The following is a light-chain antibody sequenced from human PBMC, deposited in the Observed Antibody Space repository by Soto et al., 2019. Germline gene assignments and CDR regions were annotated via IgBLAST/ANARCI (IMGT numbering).Light chain of an antibody. CDR2: EGS. Sequence: QSALTQPASVSGSPGQSITISCTGTSSDIGTYKFVSWYQLHPGRAPKLVIYEGSQRPSEVSNRFSGSKSGNTASLTISGLQPDDEADYYCCSYATSSPYVFGTGTKLTVL. CDR3: CSYATSSPYV. CDR1: SSDIGTYKF. V-gene: IGLV2-23*01. J-gene: IGLJ1*01.